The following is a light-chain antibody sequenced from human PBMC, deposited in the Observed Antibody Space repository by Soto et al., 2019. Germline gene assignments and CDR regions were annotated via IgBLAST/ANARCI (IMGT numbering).Light chain of an antibody. CDR3: TSYTATNTVA. V-gene: IGLV2-14*03. CDR1: SGDIGTSPY. J-gene: IGLJ2*01. CDR2: DVN. Sequence: QSVLTQPASMSGSPGQSITISCTGTSGDIGTSPYVSWYQQYPGKAPKCMIYDVNNRPSGVSNRFSGSKSGYTASLTISGLQAEDEAVYYCTSYTATNTVALGGGTKLTVL.